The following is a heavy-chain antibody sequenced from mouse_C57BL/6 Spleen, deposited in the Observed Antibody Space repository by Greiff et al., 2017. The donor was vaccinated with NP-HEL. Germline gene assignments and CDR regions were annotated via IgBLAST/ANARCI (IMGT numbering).Heavy chain of an antibody. Sequence: EVQLQQSGAELVRPGASVKLSCTASGFNIKDDYMHWVKQRPEQGLEWIGWIDPENGDTEYASKFQGKATITADTSSNKAYLQLSSLTSEDTAVYYCTTGAGGYWGQGTTLTVSS. CDR1: GFNIKDDY. CDR2: IDPENGDT. CDR3: TTGAGGY. V-gene: IGHV14-4*01. J-gene: IGHJ2*01.